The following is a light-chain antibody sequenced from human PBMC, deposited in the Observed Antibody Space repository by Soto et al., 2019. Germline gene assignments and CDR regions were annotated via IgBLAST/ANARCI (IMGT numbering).Light chain of an antibody. V-gene: IGKV3-15*01. CDR2: GAS. J-gene: IGKJ1*01. CDR3: QQYNNRFT. Sequence: EIVMTQSPATLSVSPGERATLSCRARQSVGSNLAWYQQKPGRAPRLLIYGASTRAAGIPARFSGSASGTEFILTNDCLQSEDVAYYFCQQYNNRFTFGPGTKMEIK. CDR1: QSVGSN.